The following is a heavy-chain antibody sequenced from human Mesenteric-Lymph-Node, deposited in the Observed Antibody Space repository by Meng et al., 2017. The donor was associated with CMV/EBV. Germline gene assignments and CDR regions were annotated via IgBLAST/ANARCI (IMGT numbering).Heavy chain of an antibody. V-gene: IGHV3-23*03. CDR3: AKDSGYYGFDV. CDR2: IYSGGSST. Sequence: GESLKISCAASGFTFASYGMNWVRQAPGKGLEWVSIIYSGGSSTYYADSVKGRFTISSDYSNNTLYLQLNSLRVEDTAVYYCAKDSGYYGFDVWGQGTTVTVSS. J-gene: IGHJ6*02. CDR1: GFTFASYG.